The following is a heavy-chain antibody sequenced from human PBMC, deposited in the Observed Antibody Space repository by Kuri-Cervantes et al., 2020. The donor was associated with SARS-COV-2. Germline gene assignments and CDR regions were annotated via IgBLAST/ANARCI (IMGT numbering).Heavy chain of an antibody. J-gene: IGHJ5*02. CDR2: VNHNGGA. Sequence: SETLSLTCAVYGASFSSSYWSWIRQSPGKRLEWIGEVNHNGGANYNPSLRSRVTISVDTSKNQFSLKLSSVTAADTAVYYCARFCYVWEAAVRGCWFDPWGQGTLVTVSS. D-gene: IGHD3-16*01. CDR3: ARFCYVWEAAVRGCWFDP. CDR1: GASFSSSY. V-gene: IGHV4-34*01.